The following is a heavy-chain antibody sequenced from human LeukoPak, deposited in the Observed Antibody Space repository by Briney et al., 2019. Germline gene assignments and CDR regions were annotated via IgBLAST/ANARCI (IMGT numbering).Heavy chain of an antibody. D-gene: IGHD2-8*01. CDR2: ISGNGGNT. CDR3: ANNEWH. J-gene: IGHJ1*01. V-gene: IGHV3-23*01. CDR1: GFTFRTYT. Sequence: GGSLRLSCAASGFTFRTYTMHWVRQAPGKGLEWVSAISGNGGNTYYADSVKGRFTISRDNSKDTLYLQMNSLRVEDTAVYYCANNEWHWGQGTLVTVSS.